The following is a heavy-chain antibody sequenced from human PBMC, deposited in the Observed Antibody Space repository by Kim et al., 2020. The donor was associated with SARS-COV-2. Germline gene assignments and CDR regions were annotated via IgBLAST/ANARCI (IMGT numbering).Heavy chain of an antibody. CDR2: FDPDDGDT. CDR1: GYTLTELS. Sequence: ASVKVSCKVSGYTLTELSMHWVRQAPGKGLEWMGGFDPDDGDTIYAQKFQGRVTMTEDTSTDTAYMELSSLRSEDTAVYYCSTPPGIAAAGGFVYWGQGTLVTVSS. J-gene: IGHJ4*02. CDR3: STPPGIAAAGGFVY. D-gene: IGHD6-13*01. V-gene: IGHV1-24*01.